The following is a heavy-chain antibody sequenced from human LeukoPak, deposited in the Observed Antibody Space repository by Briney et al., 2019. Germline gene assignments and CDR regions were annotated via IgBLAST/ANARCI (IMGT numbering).Heavy chain of an antibody. CDR3: ARGITMVRGELDY. CDR2: IIPIFGTA. CDR1: GCTFSSYA. V-gene: IGHV1-69*05. J-gene: IGHJ4*02. Sequence: PVKVSCKASGCTFSSYAISWVRQPPAPGHGWMGRIIPIFGTANYAQTFQGRVTITTDESTSTAYRELSSLRSEDTAVYYCARGITMVRGELDYWGQGTLVTVSS. D-gene: IGHD3-10*01.